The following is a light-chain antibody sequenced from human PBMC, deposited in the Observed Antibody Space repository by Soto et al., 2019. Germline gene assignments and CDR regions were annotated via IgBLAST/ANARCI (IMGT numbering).Light chain of an antibody. CDR1: QSVSSN. CDR3: QQYNNWTLT. V-gene: IGKV3-15*01. Sequence: EIVMTQSPATLSVSPGERATLSCRASQSVSSNLAWYQQKPGQAPRLRIYGASTRATGIPARFSGSGSGTGFTLTIRSLQSEDLAVSYCQQYNNWTLTFGGGTKVEIK. CDR2: GAS. J-gene: IGKJ4*01.